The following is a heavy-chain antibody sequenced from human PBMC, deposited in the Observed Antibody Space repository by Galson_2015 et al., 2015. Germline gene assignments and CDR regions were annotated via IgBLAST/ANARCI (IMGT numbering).Heavy chain of an antibody. V-gene: IGHV3-53*01. Sequence: SLRLSCAASGLTVSSNYMSWVRQAPGKGLEWVSVLYSGGTTYYADSMKGRFTISRDNSKNTLYLQMNSLRAEDTAVYYCARIHSGSYCDYWGQGTPVTVSS. CDR3: ARIHSGSYCDY. CDR2: LYSGGTT. J-gene: IGHJ4*02. D-gene: IGHD1-26*01. CDR1: GLTVSSNY.